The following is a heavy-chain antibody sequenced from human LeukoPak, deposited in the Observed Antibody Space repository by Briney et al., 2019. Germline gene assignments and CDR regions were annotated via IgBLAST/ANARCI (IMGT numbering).Heavy chain of an antibody. V-gene: IGHV1-18*01. CDR1: GYTFKSYG. CDR2: ISGYNGNT. Sequence: ASMKVSCKASGYTFKSYGVSWVRQAPGQGLEWTGWISGYNGNTNYAQKLQGRVTMTTDTSTSTAYMELRSLRSDDTAVYYCARTPADFNTVTPTDVRYWGQGTLVTVSS. CDR3: ARTPADFNTVTPTDVRY. D-gene: IGHD4-17*01. J-gene: IGHJ4*02.